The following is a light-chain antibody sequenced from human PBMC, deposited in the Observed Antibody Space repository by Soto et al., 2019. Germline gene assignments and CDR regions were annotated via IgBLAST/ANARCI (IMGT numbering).Light chain of an antibody. J-gene: IGLJ3*02. CDR2: RNN. CDR1: SSNIGTNY. Sequence: QLVLTQPPSASAAPGQSVTISCSGSSSNIGTNYLYWYQQLPGAAPQLLMYRNNQRPSWVPDRFSGSKSGTSASLAISGLRSDDEADYFCAVWDVSLSGWVFGGGTKLTVL. CDR3: AVWDVSLSGWV. V-gene: IGLV1-47*01.